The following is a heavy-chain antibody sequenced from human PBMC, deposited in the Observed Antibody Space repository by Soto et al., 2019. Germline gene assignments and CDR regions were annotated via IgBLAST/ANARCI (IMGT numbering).Heavy chain of an antibody. CDR2: IIPIFGTA. V-gene: IGHV1-69*01. CDR3: AREAGAEPVGAVYC. Sequence: QVQLVQSGAAVKKPGSSVKVSCKASVGTFSSYAISWVRQAPGQGLEWMGGIIPIFGTANYAQKFQGRVTISADESTSTAYMERSSLRSEDTAVYYCAREAGAEPVGAVYCWGQGTLVTVSS. CDR1: VGTFSSYA. D-gene: IGHD1-26*01. J-gene: IGHJ4*02.